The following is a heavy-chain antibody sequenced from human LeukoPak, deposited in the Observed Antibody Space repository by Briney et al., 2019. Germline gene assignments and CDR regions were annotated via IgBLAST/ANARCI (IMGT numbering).Heavy chain of an antibody. CDR1: GFTFSSYW. D-gene: IGHD1-26*01. Sequence: GGSLRLSCAASGFTFSSYWMHWVRQAPGKGLVWVSRISSDGSSTTCADSVKGRFTISRDNAKSTLYLQMNSLRAEDTAVYYCARGYSGSYRVDYWGQGTLVTVSS. V-gene: IGHV3-74*01. J-gene: IGHJ4*02. CDR3: ARGYSGSYRVDY. CDR2: ISSDGSST.